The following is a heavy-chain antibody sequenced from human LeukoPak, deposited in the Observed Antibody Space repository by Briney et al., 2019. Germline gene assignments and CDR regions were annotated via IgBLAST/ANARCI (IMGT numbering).Heavy chain of an antibody. V-gene: IGHV3-20*04. CDR1: GLSTDGYG. CDR3: ARDVSSNWDTFNL. Sequence: PGGSLRLSCKDSGLSTDGYGISWVRQVPGKGLEWVCGINWDGGNRHCADSVKGRFSISRDNAENSLFLDMSSLRVEDTAFYYCARDVSSNWDTFNLWRQGTQVTVTS. J-gene: IGHJ4*02. CDR2: INWDGGNR. D-gene: IGHD6-13*01.